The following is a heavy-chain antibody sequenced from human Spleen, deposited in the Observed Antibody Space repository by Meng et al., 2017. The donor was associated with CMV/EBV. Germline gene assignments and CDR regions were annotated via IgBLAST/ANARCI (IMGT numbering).Heavy chain of an antibody. CDR3: ARYYYYYGMDV. V-gene: IGHV4-39*07. CDR2: IYYSGST. CDR1: GGSISSSSYY. J-gene: IGHJ6*02. Sequence: TLSLTCTVSGGSISSSSYYWGWIRQPPGKGLEWIGSIYYSGSTNYNPSLKSRVTISVDTSKNQFSLKLSSVTAADTAVYYCARYYYYYGMDVWGQGTTVTVSS.